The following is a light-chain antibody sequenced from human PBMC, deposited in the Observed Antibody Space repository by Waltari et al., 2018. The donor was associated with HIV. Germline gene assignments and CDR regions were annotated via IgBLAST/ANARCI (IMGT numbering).Light chain of an antibody. Sequence: SVLTQPPSASGTPGQRVTISCSGSSSNIGSHYVFWYQQLPGTAPQLLMHSNQQRPSGVPDRCSDSTSGPSASLAISGLRSEDEADYYCATWDDSLSGVLFGGGTKLTVL. CDR2: SNQ. CDR3: ATWDDSLSGVL. J-gene: IGLJ2*01. V-gene: IGLV1-47*02. CDR1: SSNIGSHY.